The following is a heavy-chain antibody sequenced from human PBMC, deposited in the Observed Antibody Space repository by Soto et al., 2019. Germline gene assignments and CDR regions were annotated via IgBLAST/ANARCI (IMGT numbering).Heavy chain of an antibody. J-gene: IGHJ4*02. Sequence: QVQLVQSGAEVKKPGSSVKVSCKASGGTFSSYAISWVRQAPGQGLEWMGGIIPIFGTANYAQKFQGRVTVTADESPSTAYMGLSSLRSEDTAVYYCARESRYCSGGSCYFLPGIDYWGQGTLVTVSS. CDR2: IIPIFGTA. CDR3: ARESRYCSGGSCYFLPGIDY. D-gene: IGHD2-15*01. V-gene: IGHV1-69*12. CDR1: GGTFSSYA.